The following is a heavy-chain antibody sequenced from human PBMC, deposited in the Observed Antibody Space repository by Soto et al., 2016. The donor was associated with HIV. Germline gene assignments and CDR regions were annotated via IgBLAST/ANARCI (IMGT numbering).Heavy chain of an antibody. CDR1: GFSFDEYA. V-gene: IGHV3-9*01. CDR3: VKDNSGWYYFDY. J-gene: IGHJ4*02. CDR2: ISWNSGNI. Sequence: EVQLVESGGGLVQPGRSLRLSCAASGFSFDEYAMHWVRQVPGEGLEWVSGISWNSGNIGYADSMKGRFTISRDNAKNSLVLQMNSLRPEDTAFYYCVKDNSGWYYFDYWGQGTLVTVSS. D-gene: IGHD6-19*01.